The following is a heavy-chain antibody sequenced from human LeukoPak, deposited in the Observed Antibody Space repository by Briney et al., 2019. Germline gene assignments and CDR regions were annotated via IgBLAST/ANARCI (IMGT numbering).Heavy chain of an antibody. CDR1: GYSFSNYY. J-gene: IGHJ4*02. CDR2: MYPGGSDI. V-gene: IGHV5-51*01. Sequence: GESLKISCKGSGYSFSNYYIDWVRQMPGKGLEWMGVMYPGGSDIRYSPSFQGQVTISADKSIDTAYLQWSSLKASDSAMYYCASRTVSYYPFDSWGQGTLVTVSS. CDR3: ASRTVSYYPFDS. D-gene: IGHD2-8*01.